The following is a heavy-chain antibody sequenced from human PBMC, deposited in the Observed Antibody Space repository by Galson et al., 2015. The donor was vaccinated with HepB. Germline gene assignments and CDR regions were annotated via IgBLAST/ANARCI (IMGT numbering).Heavy chain of an antibody. Sequence: SVKVSCKASGYTFTSYYMHWVRQAPGQGLEWMGIINPSGGSTSYAQKFQGRVTMTRDTSTSTAYMELSSLRSEDTAVYYCARVEVTTVSPNTPNAEYFQHWGQGTLVTVSS. CDR1: GYTFTSYY. CDR2: INPSGGST. D-gene: IGHD4-11*01. V-gene: IGHV1-46*01. J-gene: IGHJ1*01. CDR3: ARVEVTTVSPNTPNAEYFQH.